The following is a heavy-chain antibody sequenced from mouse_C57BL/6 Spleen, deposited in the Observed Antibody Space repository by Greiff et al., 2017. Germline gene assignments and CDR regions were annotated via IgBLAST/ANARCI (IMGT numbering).Heavy chain of an antibody. D-gene: IGHD1-1*01. CDR1: GYTFTSYW. CDR3: ARSDGSSPYYFDY. Sequence: QVQLQQSGAELVRPGSSVKLSCKASGYTFTSYWMHWVKQRPIQGLEWIGNIDPSDSETHYNQKFKDKATLTVDKSSSTAYMQLSRLTSEDSAVYYCARSDGSSPYYFDYWGQGTTLTVSS. J-gene: IGHJ2*01. V-gene: IGHV1-52*01. CDR2: IDPSDSET.